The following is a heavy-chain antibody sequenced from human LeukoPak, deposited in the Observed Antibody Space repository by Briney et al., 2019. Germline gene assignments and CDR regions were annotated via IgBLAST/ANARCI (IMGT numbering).Heavy chain of an antibody. D-gene: IGHD3-9*01. CDR1: GFTFSSYS. Sequence: GGSLRPSCAASGFTFSSYSMNWVRQAPGKGLEWVSYISSSSSTIYYADSVKGRFTISRDNAKNSLYLQMNSLRAEDTAVYYCARDHYDILTGYYTPHYYYYMDVWGKGTTVTVSS. CDR2: ISSSSSTI. V-gene: IGHV3-48*01. J-gene: IGHJ6*03. CDR3: ARDHYDILTGYYTPHYYYYMDV.